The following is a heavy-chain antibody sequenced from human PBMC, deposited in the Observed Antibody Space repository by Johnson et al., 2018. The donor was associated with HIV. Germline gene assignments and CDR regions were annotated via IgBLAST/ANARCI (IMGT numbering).Heavy chain of an antibody. V-gene: IGHV3-66*02. CDR2: IYSGGTT. J-gene: IGHJ3*02. D-gene: IGHD2-2*01. CDR1: GFTFSSYW. CDR3: ARDRCSSTSCIDAFDI. Sequence: EVQLVESGGGLVQSGGSLRLSCAASGFTFSSYWMHWVRQAPGKGLEWVSVIYSGGTTWYADSVKGRFTISRDNSRDTVHLQMNRLRSEDTAVYYCARDRCSSTSCIDAFDIWGQGTMVTVSS.